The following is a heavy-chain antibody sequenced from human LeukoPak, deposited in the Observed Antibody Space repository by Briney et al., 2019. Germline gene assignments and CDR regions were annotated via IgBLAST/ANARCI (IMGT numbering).Heavy chain of an antibody. Sequence: SVKVSCKASGGTFSSYAISWVRQAPGQGLEWMGRIIPILGIANYAQKFQGRVTITADKSTSTAYMELSSLRSEDTAVYYCARDDYDILTGYYKGLDYWGQGTLVTVSS. CDR2: IIPILGIA. V-gene: IGHV1-69*04. CDR3: ARDDYDILTGYYKGLDY. J-gene: IGHJ4*02. D-gene: IGHD3-9*01. CDR1: GGTFSSYA.